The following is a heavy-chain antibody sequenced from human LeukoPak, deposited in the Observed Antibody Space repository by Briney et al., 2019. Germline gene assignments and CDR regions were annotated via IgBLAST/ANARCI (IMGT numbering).Heavy chain of an antibody. CDR2: IYYSGST. D-gene: IGHD1-20*01. CDR3: ARARYTYSAAYYYGMDV. Sequence: SETLSLTCNVSGDSISSGDYYWTWIRQHPVKGLEWIGYIYYSGSTYYNPALQSRLTISVDTTKNQFSLNLSSVTAADTAVYYCARARYTYSAAYYYGMDVWGQGTLVTVSS. CDR1: GDSISSGDYY. V-gene: IGHV4-31*03. J-gene: IGHJ6*02.